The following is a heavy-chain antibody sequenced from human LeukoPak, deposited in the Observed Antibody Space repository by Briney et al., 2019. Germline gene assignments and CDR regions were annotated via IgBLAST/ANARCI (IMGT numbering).Heavy chain of an antibody. Sequence: GGSLRLSCAASGFTFSNYGMSWVRQAPGKGLEWVANIKQDGSEKFYVDSVKGRFTISRDNAKNSLYLQMNSLRAEDTAVYYCARESYYGSGILYFFDYWGQGTLVTVSS. CDR2: IKQDGSEK. J-gene: IGHJ4*02. CDR3: ARESYYGSGILYFFDY. CDR1: GFTFSNYG. D-gene: IGHD3-10*01. V-gene: IGHV3-7*01.